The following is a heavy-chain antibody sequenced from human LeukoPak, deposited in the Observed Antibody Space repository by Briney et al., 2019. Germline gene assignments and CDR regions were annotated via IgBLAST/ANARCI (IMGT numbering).Heavy chain of an antibody. J-gene: IGHJ4*02. D-gene: IGHD3-22*01. CDR2: ISGSGGST. CDR3: AKARIDYYDSSGYCFDY. Sequence: GGSLRLSCAASGFTFSSYAMSWVRQAPGKGLEWVSAISGSGGSTYYADFVKGRFTISRDNSKNTLYLQMNSLRAEDTAVYYCAKARIDYYDSSGYCFDYWGQGTLVTVSS. CDR1: GFTFSSYA. V-gene: IGHV3-23*01.